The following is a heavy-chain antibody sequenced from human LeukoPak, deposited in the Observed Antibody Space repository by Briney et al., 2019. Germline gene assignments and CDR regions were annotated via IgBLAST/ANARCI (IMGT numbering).Heavy chain of an antibody. CDR3: AREKFIAATGTYFRYFDY. J-gene: IGHJ4*02. CDR1: GFTVSSNY. V-gene: IGHV3-66*01. CDR2: IYIGGST. D-gene: IGHD6-13*01. Sequence: GGSLRLSCAASGFTVSSNYMSWVRQAPGKGLEWVSVIYIGGSTYYADSVKGRFTISRDNSKNTLYLQINSLRAEDTAVYYCAREKFIAATGTYFRYFDYWGQGTLVTVSS.